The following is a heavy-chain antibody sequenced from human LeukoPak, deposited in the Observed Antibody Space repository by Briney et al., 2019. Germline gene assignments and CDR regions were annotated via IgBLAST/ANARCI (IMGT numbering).Heavy chain of an antibody. J-gene: IGHJ6*02. Sequence: GRSLRLSCAASGFTFSSYAMHWVRQAPGKGLEWVAVISYDGSNKYYADSVKGRFTISRVNSKNTLYLQMNSLRAEDTAVYYCARAQWLVPTSYYYYGMDVWGQGTTVTVSS. CDR3: ARAQWLVPTSYYYYGMDV. D-gene: IGHD6-19*01. CDR2: ISYDGSNK. V-gene: IGHV3-30-3*01. CDR1: GFTFSSYA.